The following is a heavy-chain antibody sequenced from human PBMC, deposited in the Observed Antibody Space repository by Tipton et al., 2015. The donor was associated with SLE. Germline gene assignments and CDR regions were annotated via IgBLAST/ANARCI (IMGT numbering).Heavy chain of an antibody. CDR1: GGSISSYY. J-gene: IGHJ4*02. D-gene: IGHD5-12*01. CDR2: IYYSGST. Sequence: TLSLTCTVSGGSISSYYWSWNRQPPGKGLEWIGYIYYSGSTNYNPSLKSRVTISVDTSKNQFSLKLSSVTAADTAVYYWAAMDIVATSPFDYRGQGTLVTVSS. V-gene: IGHV4-59*08. CDR3: AAMDIVATSPFDY.